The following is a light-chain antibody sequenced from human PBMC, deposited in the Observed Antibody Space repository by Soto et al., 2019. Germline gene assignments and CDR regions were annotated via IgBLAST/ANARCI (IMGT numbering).Light chain of an antibody. CDR3: QQYTGPPTT. Sequence: ENVLTQSPCTLSLSPGERATLSCRASQSVSNNYLAWYQQKPGQAPRLLIYGASNRAAGIPDRFSGSRSGTDFTLTITRLEPEDSAVYFCQQYTGPPTTFGQGTRLEIK. J-gene: IGKJ5*01. CDR1: QSVSNNY. V-gene: IGKV3-20*01. CDR2: GAS.